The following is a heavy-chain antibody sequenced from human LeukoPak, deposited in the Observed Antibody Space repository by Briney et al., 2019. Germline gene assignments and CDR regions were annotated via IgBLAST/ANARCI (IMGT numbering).Heavy chain of an antibody. Sequence: GGSLRLSCAGPLFIVSSNYVNWVRQAPGKGLEWVSLIYTDGSTYNADSVKGRFTISRDNSKNTLYLQMNSLRAEDTAVFYCAKNLGLEYAFDIWGQGTMVTVSS. CDR3: AKNLGLEYAFDI. CDR1: LFIVSSNY. D-gene: IGHD3-10*01. V-gene: IGHV3-66*02. CDR2: IYTDGST. J-gene: IGHJ3*02.